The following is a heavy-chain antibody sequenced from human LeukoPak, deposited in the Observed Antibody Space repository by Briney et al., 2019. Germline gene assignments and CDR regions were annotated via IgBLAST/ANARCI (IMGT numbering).Heavy chain of an antibody. D-gene: IGHD3-16*02. CDR3: AKDSHVWGSYRYRDFDY. J-gene: IGHJ4*02. V-gene: IGHV3-30*18. CDR1: GFTFSSYG. Sequence: GGSLRLSCAASGFTFSSYGMHWVRQAPGKGLEWVAVISYDGSNKYHADSVKGRFTISRDNSKNTLYLQMNSLRAEDTAVYYCAKDSHVWGSYRYRDFDYWGQGTLVTVSS. CDR2: ISYDGSNK.